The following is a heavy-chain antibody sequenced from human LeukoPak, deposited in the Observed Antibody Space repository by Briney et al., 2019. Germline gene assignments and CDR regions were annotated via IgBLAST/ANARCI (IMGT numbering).Heavy chain of an antibody. Sequence: GGSLRLSCAASGFTFSSYSMNWVRQAPGKGLEWVSSISSSSSYIYYADSVKGRFTISRDNAKNSLYLQMNSLRAEDTAVYYCARDSWLAVIEIVSYSDYWGQGTLVTVSS. CDR1: GFTFSSYS. V-gene: IGHV3-21*01. CDR3: ARDSWLAVIEIVSYSDY. CDR2: ISSSSSYI. J-gene: IGHJ4*02. D-gene: IGHD2-21*01.